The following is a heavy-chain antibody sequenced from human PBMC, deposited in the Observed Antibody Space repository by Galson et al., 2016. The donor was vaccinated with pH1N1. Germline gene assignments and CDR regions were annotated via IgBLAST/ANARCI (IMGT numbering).Heavy chain of an antibody. Sequence: SLRLSCAASGFTLTNYAMTWVRRAPGKGLEWVSDISGTGDNTRYADSVKGRFTISRDNSRNTLFLQMNSLRPEDTAVYYCAKVDRDDYGDYALDYWGQGTLVTVSS. CDR2: ISGTGDNT. J-gene: IGHJ4*02. D-gene: IGHD4-17*01. V-gene: IGHV3-23*01. CDR3: AKVDRDDYGDYALDY. CDR1: GFTLTNYA.